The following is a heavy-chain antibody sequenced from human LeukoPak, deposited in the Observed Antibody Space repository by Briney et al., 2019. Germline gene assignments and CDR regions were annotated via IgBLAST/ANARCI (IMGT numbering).Heavy chain of an antibody. CDR1: GGSFSGYY. V-gene: IGHV4-34*01. D-gene: IGHD6-13*01. J-gene: IGHJ5*02. Sequence: SETLSLTCAVYGGSFSGYYWSWIRQPPGKGLEWIGEINHSGSTNYNPSLKSRVTISVDTSKNQFSLKLSSVTAADTAVYYCARGLAAAGTYWFDPWGQGTLVTVSS. CDR3: ARGLAAAGTYWFDP. CDR2: INHSGST.